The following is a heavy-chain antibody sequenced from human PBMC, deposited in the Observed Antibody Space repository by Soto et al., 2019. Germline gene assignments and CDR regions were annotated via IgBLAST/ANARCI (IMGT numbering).Heavy chain of an antibody. J-gene: IGHJ4*02. D-gene: IGHD3-16*01. CDR1: GGSISSTTYY. CDR3: ARTNHEPDYVWGSSRPPPVDY. Sequence: PSETLSLTCTVSGGSISSTTYYWGWMRQPPGKGLEWIASFFIGGNTYYNPSLKSRVTISVDTSKNQFSLKLSSVTAADTAVYYCARTNHEPDYVWGSSRPPPVDYWGQGTLVTVSS. CDR2: FFIGGNT. V-gene: IGHV4-39*07.